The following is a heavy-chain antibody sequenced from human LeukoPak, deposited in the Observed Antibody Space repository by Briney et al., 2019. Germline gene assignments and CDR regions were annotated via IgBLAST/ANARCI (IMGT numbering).Heavy chain of an antibody. CDR3: ARQYGSYYNY. CDR1: GYTFTSYW. J-gene: IGHJ4*02. V-gene: IGHV5-51*01. D-gene: IGHD1-26*01. CDR2: IYPADSDT. Sequence: GESLKISCNGSGYTFTSYWIGWVRQMPGKGLEWMGIIYPADSDTRYSPSFQGQVTISADRSISTAYLQWGSLKASDIAMYYCARQYGSYYNYWGQGTLVTVSS.